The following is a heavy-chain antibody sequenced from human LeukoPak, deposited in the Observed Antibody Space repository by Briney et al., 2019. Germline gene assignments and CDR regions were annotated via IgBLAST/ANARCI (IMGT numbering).Heavy chain of an antibody. CDR3: GRAFPPLRTSSAGDL. CDR1: GFTFSDYD. V-gene: IGHV3-21*01. Sequence: TGGSLRLSCSASGFTFSDYDMNWVRQAPGKGLEWVSSISGLSSYTYYGESVKGRFSISRDNAKNPLYLQMNSLGAEDTATYYCGRAFPPLRTSSAGDLWGQGILVTVSS. CDR2: ISGLSSYT. J-gene: IGHJ4*02. D-gene: IGHD3-16*01.